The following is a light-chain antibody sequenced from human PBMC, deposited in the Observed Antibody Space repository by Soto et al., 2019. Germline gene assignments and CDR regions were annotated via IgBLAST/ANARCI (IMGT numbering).Light chain of an antibody. CDR3: SSYTSSNTYV. J-gene: IGLJ1*01. CDR1: SSDVGGYNY. Sequence: QSVLTQPASVSGSPGQSITISCTGTSSDVGGYNYVSWYQQHSGKAPKLMIYEVSNRPSGVSNRFSGSKSGNTASLTISGLQAEDEADYYCSSYTSSNTYVLGTGTKVTVL. V-gene: IGLV2-14*01. CDR2: EVS.